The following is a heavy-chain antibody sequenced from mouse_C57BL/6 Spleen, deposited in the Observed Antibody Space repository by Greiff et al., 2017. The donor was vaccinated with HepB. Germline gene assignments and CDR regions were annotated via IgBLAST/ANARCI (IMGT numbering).Heavy chain of an antibody. CDR3: ARSRGGSGPFDY. Sequence: EVQLQESGAELVKPGASVKLSCTASGFNIKDYYMHWVKQRTEQGLEWIGRIDPEDGATKYAPKFQGKATITADTSSNTAYLQLSSLTSEDTAVYYCARSRGGSGPFDYWGQGTTLTVSS. V-gene: IGHV14-2*01. CDR1: GFNIKDYY. CDR2: IDPEDGAT. D-gene: IGHD1-1*01. J-gene: IGHJ2*01.